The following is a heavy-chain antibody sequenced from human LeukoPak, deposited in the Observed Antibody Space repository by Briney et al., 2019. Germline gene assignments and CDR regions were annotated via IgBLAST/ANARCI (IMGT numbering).Heavy chain of an antibody. CDR1: GVSSNSYY. CDR2: IYYSGST. CDR3: ARGGYSYALYYFDY. V-gene: IGHV4-59*01. D-gene: IGHD5-18*01. J-gene: IGHJ4*02. Sequence: SETLSFTCTVSGVSSNSYYWSWIRPPPGKGLVGIGYIYYSGSTNYNPSLKRRVTISVDTSKHQFSLKRSPVTAADTAVYYCARGGYSYALYYFDYWGQGTLVTVSS.